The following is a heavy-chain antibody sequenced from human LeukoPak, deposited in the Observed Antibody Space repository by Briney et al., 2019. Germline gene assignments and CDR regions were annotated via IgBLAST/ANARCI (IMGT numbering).Heavy chain of an antibody. CDR2: ISSSSTI. D-gene: IGHD1-26*01. CDR1: GFTFSDFA. Sequence: RSGGSLRLSCTASGFTFSDFALSWVRQAPGKGLEWVSYISSSSTIYYADSVKGRFTISRDNAKNSLYLQMNSLRAEDTAVYYCATGYSGFDYWGQGTLVTVSS. V-gene: IGHV3-69-1*01. CDR3: ATGYSGFDY. J-gene: IGHJ4*02.